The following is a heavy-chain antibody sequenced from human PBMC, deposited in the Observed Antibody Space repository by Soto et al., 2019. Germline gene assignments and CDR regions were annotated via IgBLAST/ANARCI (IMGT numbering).Heavy chain of an antibody. CDR1: GFTFSSYG. CDR2: ISYDGSNK. Sequence: GGSLRLSCAASGFTFSSYGMHWVRQAPGKGLEWVAVISYDGSNKYYADSVKGRFTISRDNSKNTLYLQMNSLRAEDTAVYYCAKEVRRLTFDYWGQGTLVTVSS. J-gene: IGHJ4*02. D-gene: IGHD1-20*01. CDR3: AKEVRRLTFDY. V-gene: IGHV3-30*18.